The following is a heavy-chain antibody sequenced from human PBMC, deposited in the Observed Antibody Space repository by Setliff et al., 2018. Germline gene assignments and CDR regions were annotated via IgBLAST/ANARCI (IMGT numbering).Heavy chain of an antibody. Sequence: ASVKVSCKASGATFSSYGISWVRQAPGQRLEWMGWINAGNGNTKCSQNFQGRVTITRDTSASTAYVELSSLRSEDTAVYYCAREVLPLVREEAFYIWGQGTVVTVSS. D-gene: IGHD2-2*01. J-gene: IGHJ3*02. CDR3: AREVLPLVREEAFYI. CDR1: GATFSSYG. V-gene: IGHV1-3*01. CDR2: INAGNGNT.